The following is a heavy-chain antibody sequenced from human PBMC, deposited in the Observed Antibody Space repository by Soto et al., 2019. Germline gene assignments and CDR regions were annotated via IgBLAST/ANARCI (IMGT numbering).Heavy chain of an antibody. D-gene: IGHD2-21*01. J-gene: IGHJ5*02. CDR2: IYYTGGT. CDR3: ARQSIEASVSDWFDP. Sequence: SETLSLTCTVSGGSINNGDYYWTWIRQPPGKGLEFIGYIYYTGGTSYNPPLRSRLAFSMDTSKNQFSLSLTSVTAADTAVYYCARQSIEASVSDWFDPWGQGLLVTVSS. CDR1: GGSINNGDYY. V-gene: IGHV4-30-4*01.